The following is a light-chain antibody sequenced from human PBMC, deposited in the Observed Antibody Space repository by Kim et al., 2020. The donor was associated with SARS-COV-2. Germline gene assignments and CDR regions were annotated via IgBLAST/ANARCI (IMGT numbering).Light chain of an antibody. CDR3: QVWDSSSDHWV. CDR2: HDS. Sequence: APGKTARITCGGNNIETKSVHWYQQKPGQAPVVVIYHDSDRPSGIPERFSGSNSGNTATLTISRAEAGDEADYYCQVWDSSSDHWVFGGGTQLTVL. V-gene: IGLV3-21*01. CDR1: NIETKS. J-gene: IGLJ3*02.